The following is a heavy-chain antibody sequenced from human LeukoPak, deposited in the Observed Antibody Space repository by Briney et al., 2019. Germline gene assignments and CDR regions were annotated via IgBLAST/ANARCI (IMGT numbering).Heavy chain of an antibody. CDR3: ARLHYYGSGSYY. CDR2: IYYSGST. CDR1: GGSISSSSYY. D-gene: IGHD3-10*01. Sequence: SETLSLTCTVSGGSISSSSYYWGWIRQPPGKGLEWIGSIYYSGSTYYNPSLKSRVTISVDTSKNQFSLKLSSVTAADTAVYYCARLHYYGSGSYYWGQGTLVAVSS. J-gene: IGHJ4*02. V-gene: IGHV4-39*01.